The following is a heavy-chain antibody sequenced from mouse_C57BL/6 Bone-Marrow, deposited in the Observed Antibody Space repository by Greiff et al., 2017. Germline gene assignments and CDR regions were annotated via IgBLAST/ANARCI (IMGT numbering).Heavy chain of an antibody. CDR1: GYTFTSYW. Sequence: QVQLQQPGAELVKPGASVKLSCKASGYTFTSYWIQWVKQRPRQGLEWIGEIDPSDSYTNYNQRFKGKATLTVDTSSSTAYMQLSSLTSEDSAVYYCARNGLLLDYWGQGTTLTVSS. J-gene: IGHJ2*01. CDR2: IDPSDSYT. D-gene: IGHD2-10*01. CDR3: ARNGLLLDY. V-gene: IGHV1-50*01.